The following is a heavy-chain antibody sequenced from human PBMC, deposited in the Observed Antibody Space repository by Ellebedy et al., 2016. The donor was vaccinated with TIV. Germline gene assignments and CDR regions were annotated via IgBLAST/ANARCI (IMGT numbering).Heavy chain of an antibody. D-gene: IGHD5-24*01. Sequence: MPSETLSLTCAVYGGSFSGYYWSWIRQPPGKGLEWIGEINHSGSTNYNPSLKSRFTISVDTSKKQFSLQLSSVTAADTARYYCARHILWGSPRRDGYSSRFNYFDLWGQGTLVTVSS. CDR3: ARHILWGSPRRDGYSSRFNYFDL. CDR1: GGSFSGYY. V-gene: IGHV4-34*01. CDR2: INHSGST. J-gene: IGHJ4*02.